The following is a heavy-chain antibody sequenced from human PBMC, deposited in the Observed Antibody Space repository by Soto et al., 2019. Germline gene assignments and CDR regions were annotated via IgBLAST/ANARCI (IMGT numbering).Heavy chain of an antibody. CDR1: GFSFSSYG. V-gene: IGHV3-33*01. CDR2: IWYDGSNK. D-gene: IGHD3-10*01. CDR3: ARDGSGDRHAFDI. J-gene: IGHJ3*02. Sequence: QVQLVESGGGVVQSGRSLRLSCAASGFSFSSYGMHWVRQAPGKGLEWVAVIWYDGSNKYYADSVKGRFTISRDNSKNTLYLLMNSLRADDTAVYYCARDGSGDRHAFDIWGQGTMVTVSS.